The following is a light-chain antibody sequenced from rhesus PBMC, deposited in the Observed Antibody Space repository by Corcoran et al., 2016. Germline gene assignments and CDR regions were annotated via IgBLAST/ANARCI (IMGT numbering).Light chain of an antibody. CDR2: ASS. CDR1: QGISSY. J-gene: IGKJ2*01. Sequence: DIQMTQSPSSLSASVGDHVTITFRASQGISSYLNWFQQKPGKAPKVLTHASSSLESGVPSRFTGSGSWKDYTLTISSLQPEDFAVYYCLQYNTYPYSFGQGTKVEIK. V-gene: IGKV1-28*03. CDR3: LQYNTYPYS.